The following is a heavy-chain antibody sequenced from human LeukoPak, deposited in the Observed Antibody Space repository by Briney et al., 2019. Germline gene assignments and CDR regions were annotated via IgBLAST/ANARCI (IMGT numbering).Heavy chain of an antibody. CDR1: GGSFSGYY. J-gene: IGHJ3*02. CDR3: ARDYYGFGDAFDI. CDR2: INHSGST. V-gene: IGHV4-34*01. Sequence: SETLSLTCAVYGGSFSGYYWSWIRQPPGKGLEWIGEINHSGSTNYNPSLKSRVTISVDTSKNQFSLRLSSVTAADTAVYYCARDYYGFGDAFDIWGQGTMVTVSS. D-gene: IGHD3-10*01.